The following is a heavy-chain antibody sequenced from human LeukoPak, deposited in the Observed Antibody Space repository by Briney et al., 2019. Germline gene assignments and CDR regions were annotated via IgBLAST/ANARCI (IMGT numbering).Heavy chain of an antibody. D-gene: IGHD3-10*01. CDR3: ARRRGAWPFDY. J-gene: IGHJ4*02. CDR2: IYYSGST. CDR1: GGSISSSSYY. V-gene: IGHV4-39*01. Sequence: PSETLSLTCTVFGGSISSSSYYWGWIRQPPGKGLEWIGSIYYSGSTYHNPSLKSRVTISVDTSKNQFSLKLSSVTAADTAVYYCARRRGAWPFDYWGQGTLVTVSS.